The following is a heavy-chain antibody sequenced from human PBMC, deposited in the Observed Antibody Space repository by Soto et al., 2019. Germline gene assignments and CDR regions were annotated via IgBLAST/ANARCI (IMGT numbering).Heavy chain of an antibody. CDR3: ARDVSGSYLYFDY. J-gene: IGHJ4*02. CDR1: GFTFSSSW. Sequence: GGSLRLSCAASGFTFSSSWMSWVRQSPGKGLEWVANIKQDGSEKYYVDSVKGGFTISRDNAKTSLYLQMNSLRAEDTAVYYCARDVSGSYLYFDYWGQGTLVTVSS. D-gene: IGHD1-26*01. V-gene: IGHV3-7*03. CDR2: IKQDGSEK.